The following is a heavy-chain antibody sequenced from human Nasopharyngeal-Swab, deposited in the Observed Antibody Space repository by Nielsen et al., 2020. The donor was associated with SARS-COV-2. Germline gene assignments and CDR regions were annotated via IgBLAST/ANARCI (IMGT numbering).Heavy chain of an antibody. J-gene: IGHJ4*02. V-gene: IGHV3-21*01. CDR3: ERGETYSSSSGDFDY. CDR1: GFTFSSYS. D-gene: IGHD6-6*01. Sequence: GESLKISCAASGFTFSSYSMNWVRQAPGKGLEWVSSISSSSSYIYYADSVKGRFTISRDNAKNSLYLQMNSLRAEETEGEEGERGETYSSSSGDFDYWGQGTLVTVSS. CDR2: ISSSSSYI.